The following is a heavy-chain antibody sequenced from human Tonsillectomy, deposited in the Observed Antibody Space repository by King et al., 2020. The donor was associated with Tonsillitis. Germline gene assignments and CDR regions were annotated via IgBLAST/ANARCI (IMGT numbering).Heavy chain of an antibody. D-gene: IGHD3-3*01. CDR3: ARVGYDFWSGYQRRGFDY. CDR2: ISSSGSTI. J-gene: IGHJ4*02. V-gene: IGHV3-48*03. Sequence: VQLVESGGGLVQPGGSLRLSCAASGFTFSSYEMNWVRQAPGKGLEWGSYISSSGSTIYYADSVKGRFTISRDKAKNSLYLQMNSLRAEDTAVYYCARVGYDFWSGYQRRGFDYWGQGTLVTVSS. CDR1: GFTFSSYE.